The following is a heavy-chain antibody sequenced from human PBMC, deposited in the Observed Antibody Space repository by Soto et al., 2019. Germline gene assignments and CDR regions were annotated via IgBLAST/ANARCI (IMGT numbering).Heavy chain of an antibody. CDR1: GFTFSGST. J-gene: IGHJ4*02. CDR2: IRNKASGYAT. Sequence: GGSLRLSCAASGFTFSGSTMHWVRQASGKGLEWVGRIRNKASGYATAYAASVEGRFTISRDDSKNTAYLEMNSLKTDDTAVYYCTRQESYGSAPEWGQGT. D-gene: IGHD3-10*01. V-gene: IGHV3-73*01. CDR3: TRQESYGSAPE.